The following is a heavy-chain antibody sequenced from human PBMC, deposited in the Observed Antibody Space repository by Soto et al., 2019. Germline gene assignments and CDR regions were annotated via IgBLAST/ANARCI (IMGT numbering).Heavy chain of an antibody. CDR1: GFTFSSYA. CDR3: ARGAILTGLKPYYYYYGMDV. D-gene: IGHD3-9*01. V-gene: IGHV3-30-3*01. CDR2: ISYDGSNK. Sequence: QVQLVESGGGVVQPGRSLRLSCAASGFTFSSYAMHWVRQAPGKGLEWVAVISYDGSNKYYADSVKGRFTISRDNSKNTLYLQMNSLRAEDTAVYYCARGAILTGLKPYYYYYGMDVWGQGTTVTVSS. J-gene: IGHJ6*02.